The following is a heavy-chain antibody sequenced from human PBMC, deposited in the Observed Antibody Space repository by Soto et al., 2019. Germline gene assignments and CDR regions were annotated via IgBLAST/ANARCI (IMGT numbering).Heavy chain of an antibody. CDR2: IGTAGDT. CDR1: GFNFSSYD. V-gene: IGHV3-13*01. D-gene: IGHD2-15*01. CDR3: ARAGQGASCSGGSCYLGASDI. Sequence: EVQLVESGGGLVQPGGSLRLSCEASGFNFSSYDMHWVRQATGKGLEWVSVIGTAGDTFYTGSVKGRFTISRENGKNSLYLQKNSLRAGDTAVYYCARAGQGASCSGGSCYLGASDIWGQGTMVTVSS. J-gene: IGHJ3*02.